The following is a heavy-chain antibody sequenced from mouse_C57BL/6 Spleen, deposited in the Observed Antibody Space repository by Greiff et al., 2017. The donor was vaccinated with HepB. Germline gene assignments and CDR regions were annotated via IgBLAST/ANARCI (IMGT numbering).Heavy chain of an antibody. Sequence: EVQLKESGAELVKPGASVKLSCTASGFNIKDYYMHWVKQRTEQGLEWIGRIDPEDGETKYAPKFQGKATFTADTSSNTANLQLSSLTTEESAVYYWAWDYDYSEGALDYWGQGTSVTVSS. J-gene: IGHJ4*01. D-gene: IGHD2-4*01. CDR2: IDPEDGET. CDR1: GFNIKDYY. V-gene: IGHV14-2*01. CDR3: AWDYDYSEGALDY.